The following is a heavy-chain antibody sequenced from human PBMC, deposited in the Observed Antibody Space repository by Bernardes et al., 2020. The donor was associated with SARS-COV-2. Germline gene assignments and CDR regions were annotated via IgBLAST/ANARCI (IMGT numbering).Heavy chain of an antibody. CDR1: GFSVSTNY. Sequence: GGSLRLSCAASGFSVSTNYMNWVRQAPGRGLEWVSVIQSGGSTYYADSVKGRFTISRDNSKNTLYLQMDSLRAEDTAVYYYARDNQDYDFWSGSTNYYYYGMDVWGPGTTVTVSS. D-gene: IGHD3-3*01. V-gene: IGHV3-53*01. CDR3: ARDNQDYDFWSGSTNYYYYGMDV. J-gene: IGHJ6*02. CDR2: IQSGGST.